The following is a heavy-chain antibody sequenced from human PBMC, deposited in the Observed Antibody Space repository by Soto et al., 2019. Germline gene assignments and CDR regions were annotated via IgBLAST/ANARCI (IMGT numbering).Heavy chain of an antibody. J-gene: IGHJ3*02. CDR3: ASRINITMIVVAPDAFDI. V-gene: IGHV3-30*03. D-gene: IGHD3-22*01. CDR2: ISFDGSDK. Sequence: GGSLRLSCAASGFTFSNYGMHWVRQAPGKGLEWVAVISFDGSDKHYADSVKGRFTISRDNSKNTLYLQMNSLRTEDTAVYYCASRINITMIVVAPDAFDIWGQGTMVTVSS. CDR1: GFTFSNYG.